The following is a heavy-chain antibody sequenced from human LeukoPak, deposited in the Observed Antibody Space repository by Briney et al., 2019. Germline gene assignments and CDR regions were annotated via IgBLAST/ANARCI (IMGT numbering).Heavy chain of an antibody. CDR2: ISYDGSNK. Sequence: TGGSLRLSCAASGFTLSSYAMHWVRQAPGKRLEWVAVISYDGSNKYYADSVKGRFTISRDNSKNTLYLQMNSLRAEDTAVYYCARGPPCSSTSCYIYNWFDPWGQGTLVTVSS. CDR1: GFTLSSYA. V-gene: IGHV3-30*04. CDR3: ARGPPCSSTSCYIYNWFDP. D-gene: IGHD2-2*02. J-gene: IGHJ5*02.